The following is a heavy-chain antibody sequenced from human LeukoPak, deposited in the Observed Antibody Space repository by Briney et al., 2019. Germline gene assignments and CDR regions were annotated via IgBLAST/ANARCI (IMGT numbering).Heavy chain of an antibody. J-gene: IGHJ4*02. Sequence: PGGSLRLSCAASGFTFSSYWMHWVRQAPGKGLVWVSRINSDGSVTDYADSVKGRFTISRDNARNTLYLQVHSLTAEDTAVYYCARVGLYYYESSGYDYWGQETLVTVSS. CDR1: GFTFSSYW. V-gene: IGHV3-74*01. CDR3: ARVGLYYYESSGYDY. D-gene: IGHD3-22*01. CDR2: INSDGSVT.